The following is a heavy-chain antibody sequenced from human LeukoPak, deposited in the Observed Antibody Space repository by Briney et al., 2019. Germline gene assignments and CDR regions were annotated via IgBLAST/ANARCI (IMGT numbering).Heavy chain of an antibody. CDR2: INGRGDDS. V-gene: IGHV3-23*01. Sequence: PGESLRLSCVVSDFTFAVSWVRQAPGKGLEWISTINGRGDDSFHADSVKGRFTISRDTSKNTLYLHMTSLRAADTAMYFCVRMRGPERRHCFDYWSQGALLIVSS. J-gene: IGHJ4*02. CDR1: DFTFA. CDR3: VRMRGPERRHCFDY. D-gene: IGHD1-1*01.